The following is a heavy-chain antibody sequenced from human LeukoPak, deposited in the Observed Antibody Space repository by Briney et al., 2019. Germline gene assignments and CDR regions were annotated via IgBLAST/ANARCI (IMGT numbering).Heavy chain of an antibody. Sequence: SETLSLTCAVYGGSFSGYYWSWIRQPPGKGLEWIGEINHSGSTNYNPSLKSRVTISVDTSKNQFSLKLSSVTAADTAVYYCAREIVGATGGDYYSDYWGQGTLVTVSS. J-gene: IGHJ4*02. CDR3: AREIVGATGGDYYSDY. V-gene: IGHV4-34*01. D-gene: IGHD1-26*01. CDR1: GGSFSGYY. CDR2: INHSGST.